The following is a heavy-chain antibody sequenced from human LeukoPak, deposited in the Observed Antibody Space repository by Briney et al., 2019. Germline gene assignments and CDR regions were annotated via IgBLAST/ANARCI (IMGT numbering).Heavy chain of an antibody. J-gene: IGHJ4*02. CDR1: GGTFSSYA. CDR2: IIPIFGTA. Sequence: SVKVSCKASGGTFSSYAISWVRQAPGQGLEWMGGIIPIFGTANYAQKFQGRVTMTRDMSTSTVYMELSSLRSEDTAVYYCARVEGGDCCSELDYWGQGTLVTVSS. V-gene: IGHV1-69*05. D-gene: IGHD2-21*02. CDR3: ARVEGGDCCSELDY.